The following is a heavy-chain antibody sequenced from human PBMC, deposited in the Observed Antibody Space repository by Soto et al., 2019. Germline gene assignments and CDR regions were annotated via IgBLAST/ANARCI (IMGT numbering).Heavy chain of an antibody. CDR1: GGSFSGYY. D-gene: IGHD4-17*01. Sequence: PSETLSLTCAVYGGSFSGYYWSWIRQPPGKGLEWIGEINHSGSTNYNPSLKSRVTISVDTSKNQFSLKLSSVTAADTAVYYCARGHPRLTTVVTRYYYYGMDVSGPGTTVTVYS. V-gene: IGHV4-34*01. CDR2: INHSGST. CDR3: ARGHPRLTTVVTRYYYYGMDV. J-gene: IGHJ6*02.